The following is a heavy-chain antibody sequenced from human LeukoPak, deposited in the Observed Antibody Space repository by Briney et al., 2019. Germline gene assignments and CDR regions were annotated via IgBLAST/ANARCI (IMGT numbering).Heavy chain of an antibody. CDR3: ARENYYDSSGYCPRWYFDL. D-gene: IGHD3-22*01. CDR2: IKQDGSEK. CDR1: GFTFSSYW. J-gene: IGHJ2*01. Sequence: GGSLRLSRAASGFTFSSYWMSWVRQAPGKGLEWVANIKQDGSEKYYVDSVKGRFTISRDNAKNSLYLQMNSLRAEDTAVYYCARENYYDSSGYCPRWYFDLWGRGTLVTVSS. V-gene: IGHV3-7*01.